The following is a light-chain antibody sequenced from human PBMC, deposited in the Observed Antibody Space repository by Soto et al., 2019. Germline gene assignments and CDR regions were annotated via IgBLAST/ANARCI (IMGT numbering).Light chain of an antibody. CDR3: QQTYTTPEIT. Sequence: DIQLTQSPSFLSASVGDRVTITCRASQGTSSYLAWFQQKPGRAPKLLIYGASTLQSGVPARFSGSGSGTDFTLTISSLQPEDFAIYYCQQTYTTPEITFGQGTRLEIK. CDR1: QGTSSY. CDR2: GAS. V-gene: IGKV1-39*01. J-gene: IGKJ5*01.